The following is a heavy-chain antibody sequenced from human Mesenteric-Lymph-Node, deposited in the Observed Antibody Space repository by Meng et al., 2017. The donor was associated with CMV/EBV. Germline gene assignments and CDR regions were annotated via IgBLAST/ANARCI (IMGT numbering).Heavy chain of an antibody. Sequence: ASVKVSCKASGYTFTGYYMHWVRQAPGQGLEWMGWINPNSGGTNYAQKFQGRVTMTTDTPTNTAYMELRSLRFDDTAVYYCARLRYGGLDVWGQGTPVTVSS. CDR3: ARLRYGGLDV. D-gene: IGHD3-9*01. CDR2: INPNSGGT. V-gene: IGHV1-2*02. J-gene: IGHJ6*02. CDR1: GYTFTGYY.